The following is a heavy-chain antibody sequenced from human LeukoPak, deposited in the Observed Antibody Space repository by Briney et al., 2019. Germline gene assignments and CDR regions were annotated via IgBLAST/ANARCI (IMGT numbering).Heavy chain of an antibody. CDR3: TRVWLQYFDY. D-gene: IGHD5-24*01. V-gene: IGHV3-49*04. J-gene: IGHJ4*02. CDR1: GFTFSSYW. Sequence: GSLRLSCAASGFTFSSYWMSWVRQAPGKGLEWVGFIRSKTYDGTTEYAASVKGRFTISRDDSKRIAYLQMNSLKTDDTAVYYCTRVWLQYFDYWGQGILITVSS. CDR2: IRSKTYDGTT.